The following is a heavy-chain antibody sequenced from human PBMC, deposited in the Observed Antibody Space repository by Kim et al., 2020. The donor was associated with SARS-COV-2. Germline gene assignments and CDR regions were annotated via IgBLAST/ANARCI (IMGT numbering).Heavy chain of an antibody. D-gene: IGHD4-17*01. CDR1: GFTFSGYS. CDR3: AKEATTVTTCVFPLCGHGRDV. CDR2: ISGSGGST. Sequence: GGSLRLSCAASGFTFSGYSMSWVRQAPGKGLEWVSAISGSGGSTYYADSVKGRFTISRDNAKNTLYLQMNSLRAEDTALYYCAKEATTVTTCVFPLCGHGRDVWGQGTTVTVSS. V-gene: IGHV3-23*01. J-gene: IGHJ6*02.